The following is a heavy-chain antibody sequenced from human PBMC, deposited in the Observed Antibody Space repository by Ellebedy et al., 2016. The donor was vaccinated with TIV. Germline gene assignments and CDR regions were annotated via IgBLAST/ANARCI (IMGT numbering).Heavy chain of an antibody. J-gene: IGHJ4*02. CDR2: IYSGGGT. CDR3: ARGDRAGTTRLVDY. Sequence: PGGSLRLSCAASGFTVSSNYMSWARQAPGKGLEWVSLIYSGGGTSYADSVKGRFTISRDNAKNTLYLQMNSLRAEDTAVYYCARGDRAGTTRLVDYWGQGTLVTVSS. D-gene: IGHD1-7*01. CDR1: GFTVSSNY. V-gene: IGHV3-66*01.